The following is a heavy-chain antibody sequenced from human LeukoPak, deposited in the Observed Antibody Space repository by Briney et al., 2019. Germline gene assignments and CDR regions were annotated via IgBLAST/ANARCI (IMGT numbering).Heavy chain of an antibody. CDR2: IYHSGST. J-gene: IGHJ5*02. V-gene: IGHV4-59*08. Sequence: SETLSLTCTVSGGSISTYYWSWIRQPPGKGLEWIGYIYHSGSTKYNPSLKSRVTISVDTSKNQFSLKLSSVTAADTAAYYCARGSSSGWYWGSWGQGALVTVSS. D-gene: IGHD6-19*01. CDR3: ARGSSSGWYWGS. CDR1: GGSISTYY.